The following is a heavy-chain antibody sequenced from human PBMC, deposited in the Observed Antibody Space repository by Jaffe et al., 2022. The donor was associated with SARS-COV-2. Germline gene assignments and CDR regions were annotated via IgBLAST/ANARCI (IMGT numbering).Heavy chain of an antibody. Sequence: QITLKESGPTLVKPTETLTLTCTFSGFSLSSNGEGVGWIRQPPGKALEWLAVIYWDGDKRFSPSLESRLTITKDTSKNQVVLSLTNMDPADTGTYFCAHRRATVTTRFFDPWGQGTLVTVSS. J-gene: IGHJ5*02. CDR2: IYWDGDK. D-gene: IGHD4-17*01. CDR3: AHRRATVTTRFFDP. V-gene: IGHV2-5*02. CDR1: GFSLSSNGEG.